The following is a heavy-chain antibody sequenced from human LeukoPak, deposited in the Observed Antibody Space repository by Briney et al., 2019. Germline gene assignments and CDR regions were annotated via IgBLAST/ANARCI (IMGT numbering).Heavy chain of an antibody. CDR2: IWYDGSNK. J-gene: IGHJ4*02. V-gene: IGHV3-33*01. Sequence: GGSLRLSCAASGFTFSSYGMHWVRQAPGKGLGWVAVIWYDGSNKYYADSVKGRFTISRDNSKNTLYLQMNSLRAEGTAVYYCARDHGSCFDYWGQGTLVTVSS. D-gene: IGHD2-15*01. CDR3: ARDHGSCFDY. CDR1: GFTFSSYG.